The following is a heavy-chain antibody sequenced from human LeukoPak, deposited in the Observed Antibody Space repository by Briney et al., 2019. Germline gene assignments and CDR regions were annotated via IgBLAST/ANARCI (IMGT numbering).Heavy chain of an antibody. Sequence: GGSLSLSCAASGFTFSSYDMSWVRQAPGKGLEWVALISLDGSSKYYADSVKGRSTISTDNSKNTLYLQMNSLRAEDTAVYHCAIQGSCSGGSCYALHFDSWGQATMV. V-gene: IGHV3-30*03. D-gene: IGHD2-15*01. J-gene: IGHJ4*02. CDR3: AIQGSCSGGSCYALHFDS. CDR2: ISLDGSSK. CDR1: GFTFSSYD.